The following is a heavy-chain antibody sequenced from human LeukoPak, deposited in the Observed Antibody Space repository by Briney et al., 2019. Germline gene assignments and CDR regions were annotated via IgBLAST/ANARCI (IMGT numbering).Heavy chain of an antibody. CDR3: ARDARYCSGGRCSI. CDR2: IYSGGSK. V-gene: IGHV3-66*01. CDR1: RFTVSSNY. J-gene: IGHJ4*02. D-gene: IGHD2-15*01. Sequence: GGSLRLSCAASRFTVSSNYMSWVRQAPGKGLEWVSVIYSGGSKYYAASVKDRFTITRDNSKNTLYVQMNSLRAEDTAVYYCARDARYCSGGRCSIWGQGTLVTVSS.